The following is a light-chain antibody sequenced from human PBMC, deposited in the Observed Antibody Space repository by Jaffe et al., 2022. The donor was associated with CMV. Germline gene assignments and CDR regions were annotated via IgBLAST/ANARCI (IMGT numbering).Light chain of an antibody. Sequence: EIVLTQSPATLSLSPGERATLSCRASQSISNYLLWYQHKPGQAPRLLIYDAFNRATGIPARFSGSGSGTDFTLTISSLEPEDFAVYYCQQRSNWPPITFGQGTRLEIK. CDR2: DAF. J-gene: IGKJ5*01. CDR3: QQRSNWPPIT. V-gene: IGKV3-11*01. CDR1: QSISNY.